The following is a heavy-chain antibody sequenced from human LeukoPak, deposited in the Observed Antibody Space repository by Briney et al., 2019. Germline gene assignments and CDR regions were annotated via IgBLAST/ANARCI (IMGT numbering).Heavy chain of an antibody. CDR3: AGTITIFGVVNDAFDI. Sequence: GGSLRLSCAASGFTVSSNYMSWVRQAPGKGLEWVSVIYSGGSTYYADSVKGRFTISRDNSKNTLYLQMNSLRAEDTAVYYCAGTITIFGVVNDAFDIWGQGTMVTVSS. J-gene: IGHJ3*02. V-gene: IGHV3-66*02. D-gene: IGHD3-3*01. CDR2: IYSGGST. CDR1: GFTVSSNY.